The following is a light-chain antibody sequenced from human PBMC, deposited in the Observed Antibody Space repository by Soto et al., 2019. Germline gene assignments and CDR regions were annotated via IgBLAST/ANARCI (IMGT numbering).Light chain of an antibody. CDR3: CSYVNDDTFGV. CDR2: EVS. J-gene: IGLJ3*02. V-gene: IGLV2-23*02. CDR1: RSDVGTYNL. Sequence: QSALTQPAFVSGSPGQSITISCTGTRSDVGTYNLVSWYQQHPGKAPKLIIYEVSKRPSGFSNRFSGSKSDNTASLTISGLQAEDEADYYCCSYVNDDTFGVFGGGTKVTVL.